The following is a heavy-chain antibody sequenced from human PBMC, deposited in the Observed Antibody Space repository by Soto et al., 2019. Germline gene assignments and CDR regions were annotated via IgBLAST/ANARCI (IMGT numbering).Heavy chain of an antibody. Sequence: PGGSLRLSCAASGFTFSSYSMNWVRQAPGKGLEWVSYISSSSSTIYYADSVKGRFTISRDNAKNSLYLQMNSLRDEDTAVYFCVRDQDSRGYSVFNLWGQGAQVTVSS. V-gene: IGHV3-48*02. CDR1: GFTFSSYS. J-gene: IGHJ5*02. D-gene: IGHD3-22*01. CDR2: ISSSSSTI. CDR3: VRDQDSRGYSVFNL.